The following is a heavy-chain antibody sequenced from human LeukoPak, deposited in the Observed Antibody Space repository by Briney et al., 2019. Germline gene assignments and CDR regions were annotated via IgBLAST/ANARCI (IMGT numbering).Heavy chain of an antibody. CDR1: GGSFSGYY. Sequence: SETLSLTCAVYGGSFSGYYWNWIRQPPGKGLEWIGEINHYGSTKYSPSLKSRVTISGDTSKNQFSLRLNSVTAADTAVYYCARAYRAHQTFHSYHFFDFWGRGTLVTVSS. D-gene: IGHD5-18*01. CDR3: ARAYRAHQTFHSYHFFDF. V-gene: IGHV4-34*01. J-gene: IGHJ4*02. CDR2: INHYGST.